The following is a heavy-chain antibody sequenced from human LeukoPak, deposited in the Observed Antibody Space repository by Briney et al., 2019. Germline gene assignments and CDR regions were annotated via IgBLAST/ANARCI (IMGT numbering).Heavy chain of an antibody. V-gene: IGHV3-21*06. CDR1: GFTFSSYS. CDR2: ITGDSFYI. CDR3: TRGSPHGFDY. J-gene: IGHJ4*02. Sequence: PGGSLRLSCAASGFTFSSYSMNWVRQAPGKGLEWVSSITGDSFYIYYADSVKGRFTISRDNAKNSLYLQMNSLRVEDTAFYSCTRGSPHGFDYWGQGTLVTVSS.